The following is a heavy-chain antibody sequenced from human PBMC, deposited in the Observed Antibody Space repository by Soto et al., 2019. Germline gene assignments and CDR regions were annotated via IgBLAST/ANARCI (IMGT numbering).Heavy chain of an antibody. V-gene: IGHV1-18*04. CDR1: GYTFTSYG. J-gene: IGHJ5*02. CDR2: ISAYNGNT. CDR3: ARADYYDSSGYYWFDP. Sequence: QVQLVQSGAEVKKPGASVKVSCKASGYTFTSYGISWVRQAPGQGLEWMGWISAYNGNTNYAQKLQGRVTMTTDTSTSTAYMELRSLRTDDTAVYYCARADYYDSSGYYWFDPWGQGTLVTVSS. D-gene: IGHD3-22*01.